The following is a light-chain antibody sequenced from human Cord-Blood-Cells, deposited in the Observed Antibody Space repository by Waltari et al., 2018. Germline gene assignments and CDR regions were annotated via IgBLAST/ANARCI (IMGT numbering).Light chain of an antibody. V-gene: IGKV3-20*01. CDR3: QQYGSSPP. CDR2: GAS. J-gene: IGKJ4*01. Sequence: EIVLTQSPGTLSLSPGERATLSCRASQSVSSSYLAWYQQKPGQAPRLLIYGASSRATGIPDRFSGSGSGTDFTLTISRLEPEDVAVYYCQQYGSSPPLGGGTKVEIK. CDR1: QSVSSSY.